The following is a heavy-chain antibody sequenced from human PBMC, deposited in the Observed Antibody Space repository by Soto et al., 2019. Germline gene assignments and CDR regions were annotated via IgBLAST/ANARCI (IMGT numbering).Heavy chain of an antibody. CDR1: GFTFSSYG. Sequence: QPGGSLRLSCAASGFTFSSYGMHWVRQAPGKGLEWVAVISYDGSNKYYADSVKGRFTISRDNSKNTLYLQMNSLRAEDTAVYYCAKSPGMYYYDSSGYYHYDYWGQGT. CDR2: ISYDGSNK. J-gene: IGHJ4*02. CDR3: AKSPGMYYYDSSGYYHYDY. D-gene: IGHD3-22*01. V-gene: IGHV3-30*18.